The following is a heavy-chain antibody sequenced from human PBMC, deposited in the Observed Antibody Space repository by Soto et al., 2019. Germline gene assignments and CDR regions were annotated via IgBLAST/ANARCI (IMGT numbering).Heavy chain of an antibody. J-gene: IGHJ6*02. CDR3: ARDRVGYCSGGSCYSLYGMDV. CDR1: GFTFSSYS. V-gene: IGHV3-21*01. Sequence: PGVSLRLSCAASGFTFSSYSRNWVRQAPGKGLEWVSSISSSSSYIYYADSVKGRFTISRDNAKNSLYLQMNSLRAEDTAVYYCARDRVGYCSGGSCYSLYGMDVWGQGTTVTVSS. D-gene: IGHD2-15*01. CDR2: ISSSSSYI.